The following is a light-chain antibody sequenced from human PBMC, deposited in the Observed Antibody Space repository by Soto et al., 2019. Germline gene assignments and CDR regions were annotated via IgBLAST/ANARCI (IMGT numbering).Light chain of an antibody. V-gene: IGKV3-15*01. J-gene: IGKJ1*01. CDR2: GAS. CDR1: QSVSNN. Sequence: EIVMTQSPATLSVSPGERATLSCRASQSVSNNYLAWYQQKPGQAPRLLIYGASTRATGIPARISGSGSGTEFTLTISSLQSEDFAVYYCQQYNKWRTFGQGTKVDI. CDR3: QQYNKWRT.